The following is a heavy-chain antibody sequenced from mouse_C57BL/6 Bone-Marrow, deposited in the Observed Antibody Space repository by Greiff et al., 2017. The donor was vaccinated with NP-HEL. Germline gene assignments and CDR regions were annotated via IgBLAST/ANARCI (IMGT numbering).Heavy chain of an antibody. D-gene: IGHD1-1*01. CDR2: IHPNSGST. CDR3: ARNYYDGSSPYGYFDV. J-gene: IGHJ1*03. Sequence: QVQLQQPGAELVKPGASVKLSCKASGYTFTSYWMHWVKQRPGQGLEWIGMIHPNSGSTNYNEKFKSKATLTVDKSSSTAYMQLSSLTSEDSAVYYCARNYYDGSSPYGYFDVWGTGTTVTVSS. CDR1: GYTFTSYW. V-gene: IGHV1-64*01.